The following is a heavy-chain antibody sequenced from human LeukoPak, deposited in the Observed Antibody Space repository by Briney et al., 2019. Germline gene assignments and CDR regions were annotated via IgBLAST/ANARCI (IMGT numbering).Heavy chain of an antibody. CDR3: ARDHNYAFDN. Sequence: GSLRLSCSASGFTFSDFSLKWVRQAPGKGLEWISYIGISSGNTKYADSVKGRFTISGDNAKNSLYLQMNSLRVEDTAVYYCARDHNYAFDNWGQGTLVTVSS. CDR1: GFTFSDFS. J-gene: IGHJ4*02. CDR2: IGISSGNT. D-gene: IGHD1-1*01. V-gene: IGHV3-48*04.